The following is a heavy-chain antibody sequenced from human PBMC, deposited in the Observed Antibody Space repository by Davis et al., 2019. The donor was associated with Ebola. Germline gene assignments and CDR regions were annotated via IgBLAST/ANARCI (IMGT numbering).Heavy chain of an antibody. CDR2: IYWDDGK. Sequence: SDSLQVSSTPTVTLFCTFSRFSLSITGGGVGWIPPPPGKALEWLALIYWDDGKRYSPSLKSRLTITKDTSKNQVVLTMTNMDPVDTATYYCANMPTGGLYYYGMDVWGQGTTVTVSS. CDR3: ANMPTGGLYYYGMDV. J-gene: IGHJ6*02. V-gene: IGHV2-5*02. D-gene: IGHD7-27*01. CDR1: RFSLSITGGG.